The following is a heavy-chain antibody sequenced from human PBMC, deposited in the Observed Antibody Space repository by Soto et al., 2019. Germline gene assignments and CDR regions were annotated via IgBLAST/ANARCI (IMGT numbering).Heavy chain of an antibody. Sequence: SLRLSCTASGFTFGDYAMSWFRQAPGKGLECVGFIRTKAYGGATEYAASVKGRFTISRDDSKSIAYLQMNSLETEDTAIYYCTRGRYFPPYYFDYWGRGTLVTVSS. CDR1: GFTFGDYA. CDR2: IRTKAYGGAT. J-gene: IGHJ4*02. V-gene: IGHV3-49*03. D-gene: IGHD3-9*01. CDR3: TRGRYFPPYYFDY.